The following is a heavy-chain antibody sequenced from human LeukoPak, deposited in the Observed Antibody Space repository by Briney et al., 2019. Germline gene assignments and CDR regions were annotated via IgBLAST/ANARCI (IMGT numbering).Heavy chain of an antibody. V-gene: IGHV3-15*01. CDR1: GFTFSNAW. D-gene: IGHD2-2*02. CDR2: IKSKTDGGTT. CDR3: TTVIFSCSSTSCYTGDY. J-gene: IGHJ4*02. Sequence: GGSLRLSCAASGFTFSNAWMSWVRQAPGKGLEWVGRIKSKTDGGTTDYAAPVKGRFTISRDDSKNTLYLQMNSLKTEDTAVYYCTTVIFSCSSTSCYTGDYWGQGTLVTVSS.